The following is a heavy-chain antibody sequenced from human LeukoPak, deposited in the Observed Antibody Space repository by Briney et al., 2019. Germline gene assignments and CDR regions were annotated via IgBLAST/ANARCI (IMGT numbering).Heavy chain of an antibody. CDR3: ARGGPNYDSSGYYY. J-gene: IGHJ4*02. D-gene: IGHD3-22*01. V-gene: IGHV1-8*03. CDR1: GYTFTSYD. CDR2: MNPNSGNT. Sequence: ASVKVSCKASGYTFTSYDINWVRQATGQGLEWMGWMNPNSGNTGYAQKFRGRVTITRNTSISTAYMELSSLRSEDTAVYYCARGGPNYDSSGYYYWGQGTLVTVSS.